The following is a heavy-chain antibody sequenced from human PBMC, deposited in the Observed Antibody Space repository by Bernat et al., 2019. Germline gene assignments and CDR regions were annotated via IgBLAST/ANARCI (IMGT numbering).Heavy chain of an antibody. Sequence: VQLVESGGGLVQPGGSLRLSCAASGFTFSSYAMSWVRQAPGKGLVWVSRINTDGSITTYADSVRGRFTISRDNAKNTLFLQMSSLRAEDTAIYYCVRIGYSTSSLGIDYWGQGALVIVSS. D-gene: IGHD1-26*01. V-gene: IGHV3-74*02. CDR1: GFTFSSYA. J-gene: IGHJ4*02. CDR3: VRIGYSTSSLGIDY. CDR2: INTDGSIT.